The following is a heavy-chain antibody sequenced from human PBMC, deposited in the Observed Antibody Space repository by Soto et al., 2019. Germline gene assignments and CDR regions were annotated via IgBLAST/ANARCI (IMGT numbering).Heavy chain of an antibody. D-gene: IGHD3-22*01. CDR1: GYTLTELS. CDR2: FDPEDGET. Sequence: ASVKVSCKVSGYTLTELSMHWVRQAPGKGLEWMGGFDPEDGETIYAQKFQGRVTMTEDTSTDTAYMELSSLRSEDTAVYYCATLHLKAYYYDSSGQLIDYWGQGTLVTVSS. V-gene: IGHV1-24*01. CDR3: ATLHLKAYYYDSSGQLIDY. J-gene: IGHJ4*02.